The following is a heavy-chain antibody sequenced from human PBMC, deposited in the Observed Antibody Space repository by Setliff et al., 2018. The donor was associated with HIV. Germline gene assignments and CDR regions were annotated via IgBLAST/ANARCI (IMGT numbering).Heavy chain of an antibody. CDR1: GGSISSSSYY. Sequence: SETLSLTCTVSGGSISSSSYYWGWIRQPPGKGLEWIGSIYYSGNTYYNPSLKSRVTISVDTSKNQFSLKLTSVTAADTAMYYCARDLGYSYGDAFDIWGQGTTVTVSS. CDR2: IYYSGNT. V-gene: IGHV4-39*07. D-gene: IGHD5-18*01. J-gene: IGHJ3*02. CDR3: ARDLGYSYGDAFDI.